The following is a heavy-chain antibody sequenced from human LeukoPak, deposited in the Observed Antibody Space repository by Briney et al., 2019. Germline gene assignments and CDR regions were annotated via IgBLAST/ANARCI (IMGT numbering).Heavy chain of an antibody. Sequence: SETLSLTCAVYGGSFSGYYWSWIRQPPGKGLEWIGEINHSGSTNYNPSLKSRVTISVDTSKNQFSLKLSSVTAADTAVYYCARGRRWELRHWGRGTLVTVSS. CDR1: GGSFSGYY. J-gene: IGHJ4*02. CDR3: ARGRRWELRH. V-gene: IGHV4-34*01. CDR2: INHSGST. D-gene: IGHD1-26*01.